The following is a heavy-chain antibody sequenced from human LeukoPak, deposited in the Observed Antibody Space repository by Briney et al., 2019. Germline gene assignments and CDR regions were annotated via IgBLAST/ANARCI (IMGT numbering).Heavy chain of an antibody. CDR3: ARLAAAGYYFDY. Sequence: SETLSLTCTVSGYSISSGYYWGWIRQPPGKGLEWIGSIYHSGSTYYNPSLKSRVIISVDTSKNQFSLKLSSVTAADTAVYYCARLAAAGYYFDYWGQGTLVTVSS. CDR1: GYSISSGYY. V-gene: IGHV4-38-2*02. CDR2: IYHSGST. D-gene: IGHD6-13*01. J-gene: IGHJ4*02.